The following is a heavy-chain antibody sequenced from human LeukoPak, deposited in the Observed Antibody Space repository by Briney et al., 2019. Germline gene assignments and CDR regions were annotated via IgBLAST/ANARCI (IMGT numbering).Heavy chain of an antibody. J-gene: IGHJ4*02. Sequence: QPGGSLRLFCAASGFTFSSYAMHWVRQAPGKGLEWVAVISYDGSNKYYADSVKGRFTISRDNSKNTLYLQMNSLRAEDTAVYYCAREDIVVVVVDYWGQGTLVAVSS. CDR1: GFTFSSYA. D-gene: IGHD2-15*01. V-gene: IGHV3-30-3*01. CDR3: AREDIVVVVVDY. CDR2: ISYDGSNK.